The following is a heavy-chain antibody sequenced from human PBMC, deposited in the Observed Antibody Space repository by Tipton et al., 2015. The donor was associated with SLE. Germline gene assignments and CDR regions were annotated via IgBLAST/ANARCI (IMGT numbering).Heavy chain of an antibody. V-gene: IGHV5-51*01. D-gene: IGHD5-24*01. Sequence: VQLVQSGAEVKKTGESLKISCKGSGYSFTDYWVAWVRQVPGRGLECMGIIWPGDSDTRYSPSFQGQVTISADKSISTAYLQWSSLQASDTAMYYCARHHLPVSIGYIPDGAFDIWGQGTMVTVSS. CDR1: GYSFTDYW. CDR2: IWPGDSDT. J-gene: IGHJ3*02. CDR3: ARHHLPVSIGYIPDGAFDI.